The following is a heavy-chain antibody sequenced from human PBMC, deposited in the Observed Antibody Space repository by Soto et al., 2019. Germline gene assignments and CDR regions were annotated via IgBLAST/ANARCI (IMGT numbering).Heavy chain of an antibody. J-gene: IGHJ4*02. CDR2: IYYTGST. CDR3: ARRVGATPPIN. D-gene: IGHD1-26*01. CDR1: GSSVSSASYH. V-gene: IGHV4-61*01. Sequence: SLTCTVSGSSVSSASYHWVWIRQPPGEGLQWIGNIYYTGSTNYNPSLKSRVTISVDTSKNQFSLKLNSVTAADTAVYYCARRVGATPPINWGQGTLVTVSS.